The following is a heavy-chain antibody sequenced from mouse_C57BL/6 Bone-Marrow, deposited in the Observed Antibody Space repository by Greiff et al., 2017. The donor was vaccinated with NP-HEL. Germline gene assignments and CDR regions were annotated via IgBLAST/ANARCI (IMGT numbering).Heavy chain of an antibody. CDR3: ARLGTTVYAMDY. CDR2: ISSGGSYT. D-gene: IGHD1-1*01. V-gene: IGHV5-6*01. Sequence: EVQLVESGGDLVKPGGSLKLSCAASGFTFSSYGMSWVRQTPDKRLGWVATISSGGSYTYYPDSVKGRFTISRDNAKNNLYLQMSSLKSEDTAMYYCARLGTTVYAMDYWGQGTSVTVSS. J-gene: IGHJ4*01. CDR1: GFTFSSYG.